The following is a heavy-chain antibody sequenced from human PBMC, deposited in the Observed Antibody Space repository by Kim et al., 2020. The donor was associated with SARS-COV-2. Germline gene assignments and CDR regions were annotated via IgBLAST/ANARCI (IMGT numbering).Heavy chain of an antibody. CDR2: ISYDGSNK. D-gene: IGHD3-22*01. J-gene: IGHJ4*02. Sequence: GGSLRLSCAASGFTFSSYAMHWVRQAPGKGLEWVAVISYDGSNKYYADSVKGRFTISRDNSKNTLYLQMNSLRAEDTAVYYCAREDSGVVVALDYWGQGTLVTVSS. CDR3: AREDSGVVVALDY. CDR1: GFTFSSYA. V-gene: IGHV3-30*04.